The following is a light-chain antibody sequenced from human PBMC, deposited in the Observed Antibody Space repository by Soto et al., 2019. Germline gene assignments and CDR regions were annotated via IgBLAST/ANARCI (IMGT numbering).Light chain of an antibody. Sequence: EIVLTQSPGTLSLSPGERATLSCRASQSLSINYLAWYQQKPGQAPRLLIHVASNRATGIPDRFSGSGSGRDFTLTISSLEPEDVAVYYCQQYGSSPQTFGQGTKVEIK. CDR3: QQYGSSPQT. J-gene: IGKJ1*01. CDR1: QSLSINY. V-gene: IGKV3-20*01. CDR2: VAS.